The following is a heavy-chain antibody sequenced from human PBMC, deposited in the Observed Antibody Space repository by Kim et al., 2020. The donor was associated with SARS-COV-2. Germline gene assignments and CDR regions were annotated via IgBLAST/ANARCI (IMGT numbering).Heavy chain of an antibody. Sequence: GGSLRLSCVASGFRFSTYGMHWVRQAPGKGLEWVAAISYDGSNNYADSVKGRLTTTRDNNKNTLYVQMNSLVTEDTSIYYCAKFSFGALIPPDYWGQGTRLTVSS. CDR1: GFRFSTYG. V-gene: IGHV3-30*18. CDR3: AKFSFGALIPPDY. CDR2: ISYDGSN. D-gene: IGHD3-16*01. J-gene: IGHJ4*02.